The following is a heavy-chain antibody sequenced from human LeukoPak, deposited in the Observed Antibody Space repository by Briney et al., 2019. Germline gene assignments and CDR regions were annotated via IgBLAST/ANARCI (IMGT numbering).Heavy chain of an antibody. J-gene: IGHJ4*02. CDR1: GGSISGYY. D-gene: IGHD4-17*01. Sequence: SVTLSLTCTVSGGSISGYYWSWVREPAGKGLEWIGCIYSSGSANYNPSLKRRVHMSVGTSNNQFSLELTHADGADTAGYYCAREYGDLDYWGQGTLVTVFS. CDR2: IYSSGSA. CDR3: AREYGDLDY. V-gene: IGHV4-4*07.